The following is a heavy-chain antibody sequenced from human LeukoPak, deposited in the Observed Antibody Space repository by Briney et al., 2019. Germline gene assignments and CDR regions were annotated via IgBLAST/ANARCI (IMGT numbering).Heavy chain of an antibody. CDR1: GFTFSSYS. CDR3: ARDFNSGWYGVGGGVFDY. J-gene: IGHJ4*02. V-gene: IGHV3-21*01. D-gene: IGHD6-19*01. CDR2: ISSSSSYI. Sequence: GGSLRLSCAASGFTFSSYSMNWVRQAPGKGLEWVSSISSSSSYIYYADSVKGRFTISRDNAKNSLYLQMNSLRAEDTAVYYCARDFNSGWYGVGGGVFDYWGQGTLVTVSS.